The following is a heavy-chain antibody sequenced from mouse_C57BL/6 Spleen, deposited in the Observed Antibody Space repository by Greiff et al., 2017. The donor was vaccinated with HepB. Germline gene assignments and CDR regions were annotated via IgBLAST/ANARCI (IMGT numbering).Heavy chain of an antibody. Sequence: VQWVESGPGLVAPSQSLSITCTVSGFSLTSYAISWVRQPPGKGLEWLGVIWTGGGTNYNSALKSRLSISKDNSKSQVFLKMNSLQTDDTARYYCARWDYYGSSYGFDYWGQGTTLTVSS. CDR1: GFSLTSYA. V-gene: IGHV2-9-1*01. CDR3: ARWDYYGSSYGFDY. CDR2: IWTGGGT. J-gene: IGHJ2*01. D-gene: IGHD1-1*01.